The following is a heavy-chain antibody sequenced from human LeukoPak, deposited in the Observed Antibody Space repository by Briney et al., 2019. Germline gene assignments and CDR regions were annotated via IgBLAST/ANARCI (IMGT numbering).Heavy chain of an antibody. V-gene: IGHV4-39*01. CDR3: ASNPTYYDFWSTNYTRGWFDP. CDR1: GGSISSINYY. J-gene: IGHJ5*02. Sequence: SETLSLXCTVSGGSISSINYYWAWIRQPPGKGLEWIGSIYYGGITYYNPSLKRRVTISVDTSKNQFSLKLSSVTAADTAVYYCASNPTYYDFWSTNYTRGWFDPWGQGTLITVSS. D-gene: IGHD3-3*01. CDR2: IYYGGIT.